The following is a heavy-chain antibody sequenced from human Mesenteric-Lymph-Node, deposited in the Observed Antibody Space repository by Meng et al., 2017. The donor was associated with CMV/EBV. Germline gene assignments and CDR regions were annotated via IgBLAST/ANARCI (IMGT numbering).Heavy chain of an antibody. J-gene: IGHJ3*01. CDR3: ARDIGGAIFDHDAFDV. Sequence: ASVKVSCKASGYTFTGYYMHWVRQAPGQGLEWMGGINPNSGGTNYAQKFQGRVTMTRDTSISTAYMELSRLRSDDTAVYYYARDIGGAIFDHDAFDVWGQGTMVTVSS. CDR2: INPNSGGT. V-gene: IGHV1-2*02. D-gene: IGHD1-26*01. CDR1: GYTFTGYY.